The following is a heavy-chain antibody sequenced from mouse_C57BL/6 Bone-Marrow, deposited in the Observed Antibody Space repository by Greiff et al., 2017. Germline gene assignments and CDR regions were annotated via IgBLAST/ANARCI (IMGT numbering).Heavy chain of an antibody. Sequence: QVQLQPPGAELVKPGASVTLSCTASGYTFTSYWMPWVKQRPGQGLEWIGMIHPNSGSPNYNAKFKSNATLSVDKSSSTAYMQLSSLTSEDSAVYYCARSRWLLHWFAYWGQGTLVTVSA. CDR3: ARSRWLLHWFAY. CDR2: IHPNSGSP. CDR1: GYTFTSYW. V-gene: IGHV1-64*01. D-gene: IGHD2-3*01. J-gene: IGHJ3*01.